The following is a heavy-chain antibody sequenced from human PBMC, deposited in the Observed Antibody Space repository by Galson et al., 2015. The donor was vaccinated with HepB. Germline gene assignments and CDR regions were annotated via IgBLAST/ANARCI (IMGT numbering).Heavy chain of an antibody. J-gene: IGHJ5*02. V-gene: IGHV1-18*01. CDR2: ISAYNGNT. CDR1: GYTFTSYG. CDR3: ARDTSQYYYDSSGCPTHS. Sequence: QSGAEVKKPGESLRISCKASGYTFTSYGISWVRQAPGQGLEWMGWISAYNGNTNYAQKLQGRVTMTTDTSTSTAYMELRSLRSDDTAVYYCARDTSQYYYDSSGCPTHSWGQGTLVTVSS. D-gene: IGHD3-22*01.